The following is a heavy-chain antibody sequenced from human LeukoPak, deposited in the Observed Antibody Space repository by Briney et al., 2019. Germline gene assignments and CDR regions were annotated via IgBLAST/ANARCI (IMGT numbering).Heavy chain of an antibody. V-gene: IGHV3-66*02. J-gene: IGHJ5*02. Sequence: PGGSLRLSCAASGFTVSSNYMSWVRQAPGKGLEWVSVIYSGGSTYYADSVKGRFTISRDNSKNTLYLQMNSLRAEDTAVYYCARDLRAGYYYDSSGYSNWFDPWGQGTLVTVSS. CDR2: IYSGGST. D-gene: IGHD3-22*01. CDR3: ARDLRAGYYYDSSGYSNWFDP. CDR1: GFTVSSNY.